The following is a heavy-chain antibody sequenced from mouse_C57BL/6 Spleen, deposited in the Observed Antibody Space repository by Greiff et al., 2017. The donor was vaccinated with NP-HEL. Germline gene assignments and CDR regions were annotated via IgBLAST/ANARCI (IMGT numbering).Heavy chain of an antibody. CDR2: IWRGGST. CDR3: AKNEGSTMITTREYYYAMDY. D-gene: IGHD2-4*01. Sequence: QVQLKESGPGLVQPSQSLSITCTVSGFSLTSYGVHWVRQSPGKGLEWLGVIWRGGSTDYNAAFMSRMSIPQANSKTQVFFKMNSLQADDTAIYYCAKNEGSTMITTREYYYAMDYWGQGTSVTASS. J-gene: IGHJ4*01. CDR1: GFSLTSYG. V-gene: IGHV2-5*01.